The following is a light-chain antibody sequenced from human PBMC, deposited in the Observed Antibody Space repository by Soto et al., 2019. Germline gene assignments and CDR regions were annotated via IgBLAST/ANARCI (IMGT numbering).Light chain of an antibody. J-gene: IGKJ5*01. V-gene: IGKV1-9*01. CDR2: GAS. Sequence: IQLTQSPSSLSASVGDRVTITCRASQGISSYLALYQQKPGKAPKLLIYGASTLQSGVPSRFSGSGSGTDFTLTISSLQPEDSAVYYCQQYKSWPPITFGQGTRLEIK. CDR1: QGISSY. CDR3: QQYKSWPPIT.